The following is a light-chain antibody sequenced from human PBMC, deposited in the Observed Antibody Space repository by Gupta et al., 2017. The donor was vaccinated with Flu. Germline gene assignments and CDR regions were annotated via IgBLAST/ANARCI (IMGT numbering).Light chain of an antibody. V-gene: IGKV2-30*01. J-gene: IGKJ4*01. CDR3: RQCTHWPPIT. Sequence: DVVLTQSPLSLPVTLGQSASIYCKSSQSLVYSDGKTYLNWFQQRPGQAPRRLIYKVSTRDAGVTDRFSGSGSGNDFTLKNSSGEAEDVGGYYCRQCTHWPPITFGGGTKVEIK. CDR1: QSLVYSDGKTY. CDR2: KVS.